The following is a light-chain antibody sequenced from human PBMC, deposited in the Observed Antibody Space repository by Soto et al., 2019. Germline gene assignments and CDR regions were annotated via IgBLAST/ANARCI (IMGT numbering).Light chain of an antibody. CDR3: SSYTSSSTLYV. Sequence: QSALTQPASVSGSPGQSITISCTGTSSDVGGYNYVSWYQQHPGKAPKLMIYDVSNRPSGVSNRFSGSKSGNTASLTISGLQAEDEADYYCSSYTSSSTLYVFGTGTNVPVL. V-gene: IGLV2-14*01. J-gene: IGLJ1*01. CDR2: DVS. CDR1: SSDVGGYNY.